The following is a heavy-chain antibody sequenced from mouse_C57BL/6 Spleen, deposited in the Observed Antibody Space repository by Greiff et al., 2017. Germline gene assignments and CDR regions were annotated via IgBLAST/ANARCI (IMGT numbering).Heavy chain of an antibody. CDR2: IYPGDGDT. V-gene: IGHV1-82*01. J-gene: IGHJ4*01. Sequence: VQLQQSGPELVKPGASVKISCKASGYAFSSSWMNWVKQRPGKGLEWIGRIYPGDGDTNYNGKFKGKATLTADKSSSTAYMQLSSLTSEDSAVYFCARHQKNYYAMDYWGQGTSVTVS. CDR1: GYAFSSSW. CDR3: ARHQKNYYAMDY.